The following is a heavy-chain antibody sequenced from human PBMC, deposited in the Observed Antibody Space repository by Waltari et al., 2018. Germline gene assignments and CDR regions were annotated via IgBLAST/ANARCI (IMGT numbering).Heavy chain of an antibody. CDR1: GFTFSVSA. CDR3: TVLQLWFQLPYQS. J-gene: IGHJ4*02. Sequence: EVQLVESGGGLVQPGGSLKLACAASGFTFSVSAMHWVRKAAGKGLEWVGRIRSKANSYATAYAASVKGRFTISRDDSKNTAYLQMNSLKTEDTAVYYCTVLQLWFQLPYQSWGQGTLVTVSS. CDR2: IRSKANSYAT. D-gene: IGHD5-18*01. V-gene: IGHV3-73*02.